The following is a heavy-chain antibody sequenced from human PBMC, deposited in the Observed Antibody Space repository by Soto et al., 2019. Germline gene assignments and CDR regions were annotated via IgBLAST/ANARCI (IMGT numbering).Heavy chain of an antibody. J-gene: IGHJ4*02. CDR1: GFTFGGSA. Sequence: GSLRLSCAASGFTFGGSAMHWVRQASGKGLEWVGHIRSKTNSYATAYAESVKGRFTISRDDSMNTAYLQMNSLKTEDTTVYFCTRQTDAVQWLVVPTDYNFDYWGQGTLVTVSS. V-gene: IGHV3-73*01. CDR2: IRSKTNSYAT. D-gene: IGHD6-19*01. CDR3: TRQTDAVQWLVVPTDYNFDY.